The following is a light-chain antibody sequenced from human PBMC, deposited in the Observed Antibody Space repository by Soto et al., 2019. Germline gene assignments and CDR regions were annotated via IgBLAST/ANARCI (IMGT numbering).Light chain of an antibody. CDR3: QQYGSSPWT. CDR2: GAS. CDR1: QSVSSSY. V-gene: IGKV3-20*01. Sequence: EIVLTQSPGTLSLSPGERATLSCRASQSVSSSYLAWYQQKPGQAPRLLIYGASSGATGIPDRLSGSGSGTDFTLTISRLEPEDFAVYYCQQYGSSPWTFGQGTKVDIK. J-gene: IGKJ1*01.